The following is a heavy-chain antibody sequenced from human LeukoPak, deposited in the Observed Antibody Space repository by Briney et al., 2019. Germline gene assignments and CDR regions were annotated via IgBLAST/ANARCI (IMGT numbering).Heavy chain of an antibody. CDR2: ISHDDSDD. D-gene: IGHD2-2*01. V-gene: IGHV3-30*03. Sequence: GGSLRLSCAASGYSFINYGLHWVRQAPGKGLEWVAVISHDDSDDYYADSVRGRFTISRDRPNNMLYLQMNSLTAADTAVYYCARDRRYCTTTSCYAWPYFYGRDVWGQGTTVIVSS. CDR3: ARDRRYCTTTSCYAWPYFYGRDV. CDR1: GYSFINYG. J-gene: IGHJ6*02.